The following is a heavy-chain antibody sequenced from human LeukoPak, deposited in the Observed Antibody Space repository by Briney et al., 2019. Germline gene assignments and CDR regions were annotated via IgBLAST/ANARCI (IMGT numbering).Heavy chain of an antibody. CDR3: AREEYSSGWYGLSSPPS. J-gene: IGHJ4*02. V-gene: IGHV3-11*01. D-gene: IGHD6-19*01. CDR2: ISSSSSTI. Sequence: LSLTCAVYGGSLSGYYWSWIRQAPGKGLEWISYISSSSSTIYYADSVKGRFTISRDNAKNSLYLQMNSLRAEDTAVYYCAREEYSSGWYGLSSPPSWGQGTLVTVSS. CDR1: GGSLSGYY.